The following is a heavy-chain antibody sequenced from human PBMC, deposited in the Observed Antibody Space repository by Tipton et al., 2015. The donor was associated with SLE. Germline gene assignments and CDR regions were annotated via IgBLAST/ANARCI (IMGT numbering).Heavy chain of an antibody. CDR3: ARLGYSSSWGYFDL. Sequence: SLRLSCAASGFTFSSYAMSWVRQAPGKGLEWVSAISGSGTTTYYADSVKGRFSISRDNSKNALYLQMDSLRAEDTAEYYCARLGYSSSWGYFDLWGRGTLVTVSS. J-gene: IGHJ2*01. V-gene: IGHV3-23*01. CDR1: GFTFSSYA. CDR2: ISGSGTTT. D-gene: IGHD6-13*01.